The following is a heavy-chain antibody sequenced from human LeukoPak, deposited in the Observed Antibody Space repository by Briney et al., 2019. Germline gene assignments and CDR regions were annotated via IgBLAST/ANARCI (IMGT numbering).Heavy chain of an antibody. V-gene: IGHV3-21*01. Sequence: GGSLRLSCAASGFTFSSYSMNWVRQAPGKGLEWVSSISSSSSYIYYADSVKGRFTISRDNAKNSLYLQMNSLRAEDTAVYCCARVRKLELRYWGQGTLVTVSS. CDR2: ISSSSSYI. CDR1: GFTFSSYS. CDR3: ARVRKLELRY. D-gene: IGHD1-7*01. J-gene: IGHJ4*02.